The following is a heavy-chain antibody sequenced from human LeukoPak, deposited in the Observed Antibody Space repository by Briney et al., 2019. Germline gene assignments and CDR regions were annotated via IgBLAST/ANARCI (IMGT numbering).Heavy chain of an antibody. CDR2: ISSSSSSYT. V-gene: IGHV3-11*03. J-gene: IGHJ4*02. CDR1: GFSFSDCN. CDR3: ATHYYDSSGYYHVHS. Sequence: GGSLRLSCAASGFSFSDCNMSWIRQAPGKGLEWVSFISSSSSSYTNYADSVKGRFTISRDNAKNSLYLQMSSLRAEDTAVYYCATHYYDSSGYYHVHSWGQGTLVTVSS. D-gene: IGHD3-22*01.